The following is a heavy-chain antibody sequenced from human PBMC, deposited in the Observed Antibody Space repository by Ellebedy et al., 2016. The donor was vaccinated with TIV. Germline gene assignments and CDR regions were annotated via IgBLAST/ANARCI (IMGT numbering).Heavy chain of an antibody. V-gene: IGHV3-9*01. Sequence: SLKISXVASGFTFDDHAMHWVRQAPGRGLEWPSGISWNSKRIDYAKSVKGRFTITRDNAMNTVHLHMDGLRVDGTAVYYCAKNKGESMPYYFDFWGQGSLVTVSP. CDR1: GFTFDDHA. CDR2: ISWNSKRI. D-gene: IGHD3-10*01. J-gene: IGHJ4*02. CDR3: AKNKGESMPYYFDF.